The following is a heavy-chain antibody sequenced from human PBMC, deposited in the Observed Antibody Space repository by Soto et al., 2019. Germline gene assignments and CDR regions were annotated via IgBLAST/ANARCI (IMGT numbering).Heavy chain of an antibody. Sequence: SVKVSCKASGGTFSSYAISWVRQAPGQGLEWMGGIIPIFGTANYVQKFQGRVTITADESTSTAYMELSSLRSEDTAVYYCAKGGLVRFNYYYYYCMDVWGKGTTVTVSS. CDR2: IIPIFGTA. CDR1: GGTFSSYA. V-gene: IGHV1-69*13. D-gene: IGHD3-10*01. J-gene: IGHJ6*03. CDR3: AKGGLVRFNYYYYYCMDV.